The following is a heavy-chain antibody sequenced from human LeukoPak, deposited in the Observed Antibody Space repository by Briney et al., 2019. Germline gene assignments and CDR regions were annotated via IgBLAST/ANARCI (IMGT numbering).Heavy chain of an antibody. CDR3: ARGLGYCSGGSCSHFDY. Sequence: ASVKVSCKASGGTFISYAISWVRQAPGQGLEWMGGIIPIFGTANYAQKFQGRVTMTRNTSISTAYMELSSLRSEDTAVYYCARGLGYCSGGSCSHFDYWGQGTLVIVSS. J-gene: IGHJ4*02. V-gene: IGHV1-69*05. CDR1: GGTFISYA. D-gene: IGHD2-15*01. CDR2: IIPIFGTA.